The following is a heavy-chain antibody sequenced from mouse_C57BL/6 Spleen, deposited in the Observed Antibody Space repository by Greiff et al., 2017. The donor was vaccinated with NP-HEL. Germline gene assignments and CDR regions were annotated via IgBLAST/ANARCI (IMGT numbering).Heavy chain of an antibody. CDR1: GFSLTSYG. J-gene: IGHJ3*01. CDR3: ARGEGYDYDGAWFAY. CDR2: IWSGGST. Sequence: QVQLKQSGPGLVQPSQSLSITCTVSGFSLTSYGVHWVRQSPGKGLEWLGVIWSGGSTDYNAAFISRLSISKDNSKSQVFVKMNSLQADDTAIYYCARGEGYDYDGAWFAYWGQGTLVTVSA. D-gene: IGHD2-4*01. V-gene: IGHV2-2*01.